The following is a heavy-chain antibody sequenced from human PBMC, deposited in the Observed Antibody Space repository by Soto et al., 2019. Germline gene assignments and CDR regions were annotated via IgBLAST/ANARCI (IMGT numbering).Heavy chain of an antibody. CDR3: EKDSINRNGIYDPFDI. J-gene: IGHJ3*02. CDR2: IGGDGGSP. CDR1: GFIFSEYA. D-gene: IGHD3-3*02. V-gene: IGHV3-23*01. Sequence: EAQRLESGGGLIQPGGSLRLSCVASGFIFSEYAMSWVRQAPGKGLEWVSVIGGDGGSPIYADSVKGRFTISRDNSKNTLYLQMDSLRADDTAVYYCEKDSINRNGIYDPFDIWGQGRVVSVSS.